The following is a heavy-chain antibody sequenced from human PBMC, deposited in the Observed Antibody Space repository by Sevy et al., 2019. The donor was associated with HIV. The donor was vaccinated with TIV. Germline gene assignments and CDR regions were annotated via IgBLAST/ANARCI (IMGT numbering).Heavy chain of an antibody. CDR3: AKVAVTNYYYYYGTDV. J-gene: IGHJ6*02. Sequence: GGSLRLSCTASGFTFGSYAMSWVRQAPGKGLEWVSAISGSGGSTYYADSVKGRFTISRDNSKNTLYLQMNSLRAEDTAVYYCAKVAVTNYYYYYGTDVWGQGTTVTVSS. D-gene: IGHD4-17*01. CDR2: ISGSGGST. CDR1: GFTFGSYA. V-gene: IGHV3-23*01.